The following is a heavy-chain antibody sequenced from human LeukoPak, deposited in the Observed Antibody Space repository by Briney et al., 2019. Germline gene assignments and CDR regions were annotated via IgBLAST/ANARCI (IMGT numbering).Heavy chain of an antibody. CDR2: IYYSGIT. CDR1: GGSISSGGYY. Sequence: SQTLSLTCTVSGGSISSGGYYWNWIRHHPGKGLEWIGCIYYSGITYYNPSLKSRITILVDTSKNQFSLTLSSVTAADTAVYYCARSSGSGKSVGAFDIWGQGTMVTVSS. J-gene: IGHJ3*02. V-gene: IGHV4-31*03. D-gene: IGHD3-10*01. CDR3: ARSSGSGKSVGAFDI.